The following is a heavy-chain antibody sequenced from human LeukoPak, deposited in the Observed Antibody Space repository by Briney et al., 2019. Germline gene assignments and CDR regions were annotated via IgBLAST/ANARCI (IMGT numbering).Heavy chain of an antibody. J-gene: IGHJ6*02. CDR2: INHSGST. CDR3: ARGPRDANSFYYYYGMDV. CDR1: GGSFSGYY. Sequence: PSETLSLTCAVYGGSFSGYYWSWIRQPPGKGLEWIGEINHSGSTNYNPSLKSRVTISVDTSKNQFSLKLSSVTAADTAVYYCARGPRDANSFYYYYGMDVWGQGTTVTVSS. V-gene: IGHV4-34*01.